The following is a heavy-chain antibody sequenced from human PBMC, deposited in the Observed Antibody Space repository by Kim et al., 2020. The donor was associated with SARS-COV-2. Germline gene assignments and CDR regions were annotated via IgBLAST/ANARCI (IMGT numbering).Heavy chain of an antibody. J-gene: IGHJ3*02. D-gene: IGHD3-22*01. Sequence: GESLKISCKGSGYSFTSYWISWVRQMPGKGLEWMGRIDPSDSYTNYSPSFQGHVTISADKSISTAYLQWSSLKASDTAMYYCATLTWYYYDSSGYYGDAFDIGGQGTMVTVSS. CDR3: ATLTWYYYDSSGYYGDAFDI. CDR2: IDPSDSYT. CDR1: GYSFTSYW. V-gene: IGHV5-10-1*01.